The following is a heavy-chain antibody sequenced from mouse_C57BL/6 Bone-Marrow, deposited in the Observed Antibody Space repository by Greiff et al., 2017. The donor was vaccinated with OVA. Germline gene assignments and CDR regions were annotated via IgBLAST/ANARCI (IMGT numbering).Heavy chain of an antibody. D-gene: IGHD2-5*01. CDR1: GYTFTSYW. V-gene: IGHV1-59*01. CDR2: IDPSDSYT. Sequence: QVHVKQPGAELVRPGTSVKLSCKASGYTFTSYWMHWVKQRPGQGLEWIGVIDPSDSYTNYNQKLKGKATLTVAPSSSTAYMQLSILTSEDSAVDYCARKNYSNYVYYFDYWGQGTTLTVSS. CDR3: ARKNYSNYVYYFDY. J-gene: IGHJ2*01.